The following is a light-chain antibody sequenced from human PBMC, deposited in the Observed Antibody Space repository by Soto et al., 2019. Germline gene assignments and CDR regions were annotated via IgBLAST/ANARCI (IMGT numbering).Light chain of an antibody. CDR1: SSDVGAYNY. CDR2: DVS. J-gene: IGLJ3*02. CDR3: CSYAGSYSGV. Sequence: QSALTQPRSVSGSPGQSVTISCTGTSSDVGAYNYVSWYQQHPGKAPKLMIYDVSQRPSGVPDRFSGSKSGNTASLIISGLQADDDADYFCCSYAGSYSGVFGGGTKLTVL. V-gene: IGLV2-11*01.